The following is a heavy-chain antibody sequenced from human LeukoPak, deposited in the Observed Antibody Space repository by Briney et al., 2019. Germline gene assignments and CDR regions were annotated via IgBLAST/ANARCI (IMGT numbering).Heavy chain of an antibody. CDR2: ISTTSSTI. CDR1: GFTFSNHN. V-gene: IGHV3-48*02. J-gene: IGHJ4*02. CDR3: ARDLYIVATRGDY. Sequence: GGSLRLSCVASGFTFSNHNMNWGRQAPGHGLEWISYISTTSSTIYYADSVKGRFTISRDNAKNSLYLQMNSLRDEDTAVYYCARDLYIVATRGDYWGQGTLVTVSS. D-gene: IGHD5-12*01.